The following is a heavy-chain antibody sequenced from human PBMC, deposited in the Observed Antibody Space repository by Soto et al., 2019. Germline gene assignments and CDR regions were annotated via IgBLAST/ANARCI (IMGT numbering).Heavy chain of an antibody. V-gene: IGHV1-46*01. CDR3: ARYDYNGYYFDY. J-gene: IGHJ4*02. CDR2: INPSGGST. D-gene: IGHD4-4*01. CDR1: GYTFSTYY. Sequence: QVQLVQSGAEVKKPGASVKVSCKASGYTFSTYYMHSVRQAPGQGYEWMGIINPSGGSTTYAQKFQGRVTMTSDTSTTTVYMELSSLKSEDTAVYYCARYDYNGYYFDYWGQGTLVTVSS.